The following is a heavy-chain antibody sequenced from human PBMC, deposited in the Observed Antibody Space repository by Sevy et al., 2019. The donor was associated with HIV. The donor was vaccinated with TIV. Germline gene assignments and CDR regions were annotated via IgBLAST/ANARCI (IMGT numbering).Heavy chain of an antibody. CDR3: ARDLALRESWFDP. Sequence: SETLSLTCTVSGASISSYYWSWIRQPAGKGLEWIGRIYASGRSIYNPSLKSRVTMSVDTSKNQFSLKLSSVTAADTAVYYWARDLALRESWFDPWGQGTLVTVSS. CDR1: GASISSYY. J-gene: IGHJ5*02. V-gene: IGHV4-4*07. CDR2: IYASGRS.